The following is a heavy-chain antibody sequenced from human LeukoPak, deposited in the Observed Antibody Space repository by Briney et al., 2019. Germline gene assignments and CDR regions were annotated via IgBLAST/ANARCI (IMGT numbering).Heavy chain of an antibody. CDR1: GGSISSYY. D-gene: IGHD4-17*01. CDR2: IYYSGST. J-gene: IGHJ4*02. V-gene: IGHV4-59*01. CDR3: ARSSDYGDSPLGY. Sequence: PSETLSLTCTASGGSISSYYWSWIRQPPGKGLEWIGYIYYSGSTNYNPSLKSRATISVDTSKNQFSLKLSSVTAADTAVYYCARSSDYGDSPLGYWGQGTLVTVSS.